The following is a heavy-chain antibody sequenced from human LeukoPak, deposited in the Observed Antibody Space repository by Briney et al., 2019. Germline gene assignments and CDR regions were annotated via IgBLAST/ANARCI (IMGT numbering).Heavy chain of an antibody. CDR2: ISAYNGNT. D-gene: IGHD3/OR15-3a*01. CDR3: ARASKLKIFGPSGYYGMDV. Sequence: ASVKVSCKASGGTFSSYAISWVRQAPGQGLEWMGWISAYNGNTNYAQKLQGRVTMTTDTSTSTAYMELRSLRSDDTAVYYCARASKLKIFGPSGYYGMDVWGQGTTVTVSS. CDR1: GGTFSSYA. J-gene: IGHJ6*02. V-gene: IGHV1-18*01.